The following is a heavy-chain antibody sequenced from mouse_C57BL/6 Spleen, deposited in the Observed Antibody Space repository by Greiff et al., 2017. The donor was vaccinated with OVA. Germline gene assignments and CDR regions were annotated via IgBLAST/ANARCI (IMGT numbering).Heavy chain of an antibody. CDR2: IDPSDSET. CDR3: ARSGGKEGYYYAMDY. Sequence: QVQLQQPGAELVRPGSSVKLSCKASGYTFTSYWMHWVKQRPIQGLEWIGNIDPSDSETHYNQKFKDKATLTVDKSSSTAYMQLSSLTSEDSAVYYCARSGGKEGYYYAMDYWGQGTSVTVSS. J-gene: IGHJ4*01. V-gene: IGHV1-52*01. CDR1: GYTFTSYW. D-gene: IGHD1-3*01.